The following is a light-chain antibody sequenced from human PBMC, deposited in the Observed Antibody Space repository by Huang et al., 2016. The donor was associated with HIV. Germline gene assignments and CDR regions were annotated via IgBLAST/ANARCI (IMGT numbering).Light chain of an antibody. V-gene: IGKV1-9*01. CDR2: AAS. CDR3: QQLNDYPLT. CDR1: QDINSY. J-gene: IGKJ4*01. Sequence: IHLTQSPSSLSVFVGDRVTITCRASQDINSYVAWYQQKPGKAPKLLIYAASTLQSGVPSRFSGSGSGADFTLSIAGLQPEDSATYYCQQLNDYPLTFGGGTKVEIK.